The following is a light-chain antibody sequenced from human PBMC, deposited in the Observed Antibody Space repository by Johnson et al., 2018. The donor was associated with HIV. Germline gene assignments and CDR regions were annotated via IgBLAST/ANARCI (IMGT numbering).Light chain of an antibody. Sequence: QSVLTQPPSVSAAPGQKVTISCSGSSSNIGNNFVSWYQQLPGAAPKLLIYENNKRPSGIPDRFSGSKSGTSATLGITGLPTGDEADYYCGTWDSSLSRGGFGTGTKVTVL. J-gene: IGLJ1*01. CDR3: GTWDSSLSRGG. CDR1: SSNIGNNF. V-gene: IGLV1-51*02. CDR2: ENN.